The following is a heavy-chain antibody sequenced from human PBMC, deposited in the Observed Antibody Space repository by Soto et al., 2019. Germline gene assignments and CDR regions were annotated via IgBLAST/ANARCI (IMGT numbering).Heavy chain of an antibody. CDR3: AKAVVVIGVTAYRWYLDL. J-gene: IGHJ2*01. CDR2: ISGSGGST. V-gene: IGHV3-23*01. CDR1: GFTFSSYA. D-gene: IGHD2-21*01. Sequence: GGSLRLSCAASGFTFSSYAMSWVRQAPGKGLEWVSAISGSGGSTYYADSVKGRFTISRDNSKNTLYLQMNSLRAEDTAVYYCAKAVVVIGVTAYRWYLDLWGRGTLVTVSS.